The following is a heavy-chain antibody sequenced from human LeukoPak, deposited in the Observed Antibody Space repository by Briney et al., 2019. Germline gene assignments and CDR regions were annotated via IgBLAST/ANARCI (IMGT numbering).Heavy chain of an antibody. Sequence: SETLSLTCAVYGGSFSGYYWSWIRQPPGKGLEWIGEINHSGSTNYNPSLKSRVTISVDTSKNQFSLKLSSVTAADTAVYYCARGICGGDCYSSPSYYGMDVWGQGTTVTVSS. CDR3: ARGICGGDCYSSPSYYGMDV. CDR1: GGSFSGYY. D-gene: IGHD2-21*02. J-gene: IGHJ6*02. V-gene: IGHV4-34*01. CDR2: INHSGST.